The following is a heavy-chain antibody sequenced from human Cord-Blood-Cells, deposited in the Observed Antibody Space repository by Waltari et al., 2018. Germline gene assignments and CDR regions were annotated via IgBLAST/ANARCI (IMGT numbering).Heavy chain of an antibody. Sequence: QVQLVQSGAEVKKPGASVKVSCKASGYTFTGYYMHWVRQAPGQGIEWMGWINPNSGGTNYAQKFQGRVTMTRDTSISTAYMELSRVRSDDTAVYYCARGGVLRYFDQGAFDIWGQGTMVTDSS. CDR2: INPNSGGT. D-gene: IGHD3-9*01. CDR3: ARGGVLRYFDQGAFDI. CDR1: GYTFTGYY. V-gene: IGHV1-2*02. J-gene: IGHJ3*02.